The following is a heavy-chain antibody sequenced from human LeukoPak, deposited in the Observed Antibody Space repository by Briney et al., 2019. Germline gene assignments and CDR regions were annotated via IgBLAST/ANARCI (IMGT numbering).Heavy chain of an antibody. V-gene: IGHV1-69*01. D-gene: IGHD6-19*01. CDR1: GDTFGSYA. CDR3: ARGRMAGTYVFDS. CDR2: IIPIFGTA. Sequence: SVKVTCKASGDTFGSYAISWVRQAPGQGLEWMGGIIPIFGTANYAQKFQGRVTITADESTSTAYMELSSLRSEDTAVYYCARGRMAGTYVFDSWGQGTLVTVSS. J-gene: IGHJ4*02.